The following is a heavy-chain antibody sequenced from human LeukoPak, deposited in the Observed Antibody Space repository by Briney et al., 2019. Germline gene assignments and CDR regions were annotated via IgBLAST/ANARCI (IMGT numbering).Heavy chain of an antibody. J-gene: IGHJ4*01. V-gene: IGHV1-2*02. Sequence: ASVKVSCKTSEYTFTGDYMHWVRQAPGQGPEWMGWINLNSGGTTYAQKFQGRVTMTRDTSISTVYMELSRLRSDDTAVYYCTLRGNFDIRGYYHPWGHGTLVTVSP. CDR3: TLRGNFDIRGYYHP. CDR1: EYTFTGDY. D-gene: IGHD3-22*01. CDR2: INLNSGGT.